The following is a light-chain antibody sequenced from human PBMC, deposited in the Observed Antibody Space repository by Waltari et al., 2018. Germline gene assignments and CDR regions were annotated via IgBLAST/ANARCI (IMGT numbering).Light chain of an antibody. CDR2: GTS. J-gene: IGKJ3*01. V-gene: IGKV1-12*01. CDR3: QQGNSFPIT. CDR1: QDIGNR. Sequence: DIQMTQSPSPVSASVGDRVTITCRASQDIGNRLAWYQQKPVKAPNRLLYGTSRLQTGVPSRFSGSGSGTEFTLTISSLQPEDFGTYYCQQGNSFPITFGPGTKVEIK.